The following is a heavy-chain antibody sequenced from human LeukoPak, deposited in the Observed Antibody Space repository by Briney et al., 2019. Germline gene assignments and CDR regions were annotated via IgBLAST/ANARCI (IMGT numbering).Heavy chain of an antibody. CDR3: ARERGYYDRSGLDI. J-gene: IGHJ3*02. CDR1: GFTFSSYS. V-gene: IGHV3-21*01. CDR2: ISSSSSYI. Sequence: GGSLRLSCAASGFTFSSYSMNWVRQAPGKGLEWVSSISSSSSYIYYADSVKGRFTISRDNAKNSLYLQMNSLRAEDTAVYYCARERGYYDRSGLDIWGQGTMVTVSS. D-gene: IGHD3-22*01.